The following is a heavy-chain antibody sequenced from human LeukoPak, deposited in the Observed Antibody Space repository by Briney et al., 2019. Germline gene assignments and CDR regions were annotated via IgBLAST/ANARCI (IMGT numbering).Heavy chain of an antibody. J-gene: IGHJ6*03. Sequence: SQTLSLTCAISGDSVSINSAAWNWIRQSPSRGLEWLGSTYYRSKWYNDYAVSVKSRITINPDTSKNQFSLQLNSVTPEDTAVYYCARAGSVATRMVGYMDVWGKGTTVTISS. CDR3: ARAGSVATRMVGYMDV. CDR1: GDSVSINSAA. V-gene: IGHV6-1*01. CDR2: TYYRSKWYN. D-gene: IGHD5-12*01.